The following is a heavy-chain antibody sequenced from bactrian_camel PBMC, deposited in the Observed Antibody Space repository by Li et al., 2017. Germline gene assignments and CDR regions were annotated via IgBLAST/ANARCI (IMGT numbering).Heavy chain of an antibody. CDR2: IKSDGST. J-gene: IGHJ6*01. Sequence: VQLVESGGCSVQAGRSLRLSCAASTYTDDRNRMAWFRQAPGKEREGVAHIKSDGSTRYADFVKGRFTISEDNAGNTVYLHMNSLKPEDTAMYVCALDNKNTEGFCHMGAAFDNWGQGTQVTVS. CDR1: TYTDDRNR. CDR3: ALDNKNTEGFCHMGAAFDN. D-gene: IGHD3*01. V-gene: IGHV3S53*01.